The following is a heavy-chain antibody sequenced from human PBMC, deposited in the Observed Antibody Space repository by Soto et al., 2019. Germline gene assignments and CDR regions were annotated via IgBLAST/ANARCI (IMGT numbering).Heavy chain of an antibody. J-gene: IGHJ3*02. CDR1: GYTFTSYE. CDR3: VIGGVIGLDAFDI. CDR2: MNPDNNNT. V-gene: IGHV1-8*01. D-gene: IGHD3-16*02. Sequence: QVQLVQSGAEVKKPGASVKVSCKASGYTFTSYEINWVRQTSGHGLEWMGGMNPDNNNTAYAQKFQGRVTMTCDTAIRTAYLELSSLRSEDTAVYYCVIGGVIGLDAFDIWCQGTMVTVSS.